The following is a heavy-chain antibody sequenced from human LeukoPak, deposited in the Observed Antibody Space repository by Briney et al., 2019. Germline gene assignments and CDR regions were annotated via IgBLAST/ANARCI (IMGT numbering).Heavy chain of an antibody. CDR2: ISWNSGNI. CDR3: ARDPSIAVAGEIDY. D-gene: IGHD6-19*01. Sequence: PGGSLRLSCAASGFTFNDYAMHWVRQAPGKGLEWVSGISWNSGNIDYADSVKGRFTISRDNAKNSLYLQMNSLRGEDTAVYYCARDPSIAVAGEIDYWGQGTLVTVSS. J-gene: IGHJ4*02. CDR1: GFTFNDYA. V-gene: IGHV3-9*01.